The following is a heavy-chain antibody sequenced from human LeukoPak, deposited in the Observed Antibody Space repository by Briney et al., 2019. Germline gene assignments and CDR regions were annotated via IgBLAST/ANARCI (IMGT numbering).Heavy chain of an antibody. CDR3: ARADSGSYMASNYYSGMDV. CDR1: GFIFSSYW. V-gene: IGHV3-74*01. CDR2: INSDGSST. J-gene: IGHJ6*02. D-gene: IGHD1-26*01. Sequence: GGSLRLSCAGSGFIFSSYWMHWVRHDPGKGLVCISRINSDGSSTIYADSVKGRFTISRDNAKNTLYLQMNSLRAEDTAVYYCARADSGSYMASNYYSGMDVWGQGTTVTVSS.